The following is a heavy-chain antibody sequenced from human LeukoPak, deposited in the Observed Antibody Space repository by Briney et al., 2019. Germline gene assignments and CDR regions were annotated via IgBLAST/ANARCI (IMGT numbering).Heavy chain of an antibody. Sequence: GGSLRLSCAASGFTFSSYSMNWVRQAPGKGLEWVSVIYSDSGGSTYYADSVKGGFTISRDTSKNTLSLHMNSLRAEDTAVYYCARGFTHDYGDYFDYWGQGTLVTVSS. V-gene: IGHV3-66*01. CDR3: ARGFTHDYGDYFDY. D-gene: IGHD4-17*01. J-gene: IGHJ4*02. CDR1: GFTFSSYS. CDR2: IYSDSGGST.